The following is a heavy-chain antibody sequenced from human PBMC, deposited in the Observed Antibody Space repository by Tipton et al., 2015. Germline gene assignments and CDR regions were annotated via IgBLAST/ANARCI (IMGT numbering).Heavy chain of an antibody. CDR1: GGSISSGGYY. Sequence: TLSLTCTVSGGSISSGGYYWSWIRQPPGKGLEWIGYIYSSATTSYSSALRSRVTISVDTSKNQFSLNLRSVTAADTAVYFCAKTHGAYDWYLDHWGQGTLVTVSS. CDR2: IYSSATT. CDR3: AKTHGAYDWYLDH. J-gene: IGHJ4*02. D-gene: IGHD5-12*01. V-gene: IGHV4-61*08.